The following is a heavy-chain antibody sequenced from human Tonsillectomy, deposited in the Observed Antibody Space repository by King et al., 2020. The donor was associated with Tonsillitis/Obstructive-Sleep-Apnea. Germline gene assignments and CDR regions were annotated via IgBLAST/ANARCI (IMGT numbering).Heavy chain of an antibody. CDR1: GFTFSSYA. V-gene: IGHV3-23*04. J-gene: IGHJ6*02. D-gene: IGHD2/OR15-2a*01. CDR3: AKDLAVIVRGGMDV. CDR2: ISGSGGSK. Sequence: VQLVESGGGLVQPGGSLRLSCAASGFTFSSYAMSWVRQAPGKGLEWVSGISGSGGSKYYADSVKGRFTISRDNSKNTLYLQMNTLRAEDTAVYYCAKDLAVIVRGGMDVWGQGTTVTVSS.